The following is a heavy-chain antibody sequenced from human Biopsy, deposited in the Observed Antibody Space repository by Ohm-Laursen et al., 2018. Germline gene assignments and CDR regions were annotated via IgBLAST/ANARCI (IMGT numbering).Heavy chain of an antibody. Sequence: ASVKVSCKTSGYTLTELSMHWVRQAPGRGLEWMGGFAPENGKTIYAQKFQGRVTMTEDTSTDTAYMELSSLRSEDTAVYYCAADINVWNVNYWGQGTQVTVSS. CDR3: AADINVWNVNY. CDR1: GYTLTELS. D-gene: IGHD1-1*01. V-gene: IGHV1-24*01. CDR2: FAPENGKT. J-gene: IGHJ4*02.